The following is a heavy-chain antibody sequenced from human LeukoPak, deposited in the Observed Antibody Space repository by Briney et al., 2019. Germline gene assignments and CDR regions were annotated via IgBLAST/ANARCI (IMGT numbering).Heavy chain of an antibody. V-gene: IGHV3-48*04. CDR1: GFTFSNYS. D-gene: IGHD3-22*01. J-gene: IGHJ1*01. CDR2: ISRSSSTI. CDR3: ARHHADYDSSGSFQH. Sequence: PGGSLRLSCAGSGFTFSNYSMNWVRQAPGKGLEWVSYISRSSSTIYYADSVKGRFTISRDNAKNSLFLQMNSLRAEDTAVYYCARHHADYDSSGSFQHWGQGTLVTVSS.